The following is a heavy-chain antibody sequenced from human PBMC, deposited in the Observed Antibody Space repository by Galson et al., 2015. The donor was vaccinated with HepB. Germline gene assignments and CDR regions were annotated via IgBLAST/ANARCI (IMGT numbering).Heavy chain of an antibody. D-gene: IGHD2-15*01. J-gene: IGHJ6*02. CDR1: GGTFSSYT. CDR2: IIPILGIA. CDR3: ARAYCSGGSCYSYYYYYGMDV. V-gene: IGHV1-69*02. Sequence: SVKVSCKASGGTFSSYTISWVRQAPGQGLEWMGRIIPILGIANYAQKFQGRVTIAADKSTSTAYMELSSLRSEDTAVYYCARAYCSGGSCYSYYYYYGMDVWGQGTTVTVSS.